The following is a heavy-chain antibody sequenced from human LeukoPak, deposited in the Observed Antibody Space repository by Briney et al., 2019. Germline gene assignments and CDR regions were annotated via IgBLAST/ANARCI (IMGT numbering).Heavy chain of an antibody. J-gene: IGHJ4*02. CDR2: IKQDGSEK. D-gene: IGHD4-17*01. Sequence: GGSLRLSCAASGFTFSSYWMSWVRQAPGKGLEWVANIKQDGSEKYYVDSVKGRFTISRDNAKNSLYLQMNSLRAEDTAVYYCARGGLHDYGDYVGYFDYWGQGTLVTVSS. CDR1: GFTFSSYW. CDR3: ARGGLHDYGDYVGYFDY. V-gene: IGHV3-7*01.